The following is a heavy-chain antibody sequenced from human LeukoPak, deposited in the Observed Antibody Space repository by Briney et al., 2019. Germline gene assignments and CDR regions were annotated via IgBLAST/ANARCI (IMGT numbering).Heavy chain of an antibody. D-gene: IGHD2-2*02. Sequence: GGSLRLSYAASGFTFSSYSMNWVRQAPGKGLEWVSYISSSSSTIYYADSVKGRFTISRDNAENSLYLQMNSLRAEDTAVYYCARYCISTSCYSDIGYWGQGTLVTVSS. CDR2: ISSSSSTI. V-gene: IGHV3-48*01. J-gene: IGHJ4*02. CDR3: ARYCISTSCYSDIGY. CDR1: GFTFSSYS.